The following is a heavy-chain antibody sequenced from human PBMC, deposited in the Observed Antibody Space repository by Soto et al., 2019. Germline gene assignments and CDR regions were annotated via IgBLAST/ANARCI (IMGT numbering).Heavy chain of an antibody. CDR3: ARGSNYYDSSGRDPDAFDI. J-gene: IGHJ3*02. CDR1: GFTFSSYA. Sequence: SGGCLRLSCAACGFTFSSYALHWVRQAPGKGLEWVAVISYDGSNKYYADSVKGRFTISRDNSKNTLYLQMNSLRAEDTAVYYCARGSNYYDSSGRDPDAFDIWGQGTMVTVSS. CDR2: ISYDGSNK. D-gene: IGHD3-22*01. V-gene: IGHV3-30-3*01.